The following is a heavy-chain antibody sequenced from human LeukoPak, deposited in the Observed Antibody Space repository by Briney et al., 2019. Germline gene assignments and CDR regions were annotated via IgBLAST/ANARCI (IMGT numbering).Heavy chain of an antibody. CDR2: IKQDGSEK. J-gene: IGHJ4*02. CDR3: ARDDTVTTRVGFID. CDR1: GFTFSSYW. V-gene: IGHV3-7*01. D-gene: IGHD4-17*01. Sequence: QPGGSLRLSCAASGFTFSSYWMSWVRQAPGKGLEWVANIKQDGSEKYYVDSVKGRFTISRDNAKNSLYLQMNSLRAEDTAVYYCARDDTVTTRVGFIDWGQGTLVTVSS.